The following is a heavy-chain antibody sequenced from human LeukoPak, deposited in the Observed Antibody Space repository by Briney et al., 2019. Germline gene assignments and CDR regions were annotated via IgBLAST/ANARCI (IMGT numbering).Heavy chain of an antibody. CDR2: IKIDGSEK. Sequence: GGSLRLSCAASGFTFSSYWMTWARQAPGRGLEWVANIKIDGSEKNYVDSVKGRFTISRDNAKNSLYLQMNSLRAEDTAVYYCARNGRAADYWGQGTLVTVSS. D-gene: IGHD6-13*01. J-gene: IGHJ4*02. V-gene: IGHV3-7*01. CDR3: ARNGRAADY. CDR1: GFTFSSYW.